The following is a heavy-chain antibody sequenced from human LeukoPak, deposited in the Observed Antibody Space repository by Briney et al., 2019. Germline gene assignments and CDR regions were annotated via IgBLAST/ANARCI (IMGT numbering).Heavy chain of an antibody. D-gene: IGHD4-17*01. CDR1: GFTFSDHY. V-gene: IGHV3-72*01. Sequence: PGGSLRLSCAASGFTFSDHYMDWVRQAPGKGLEWVGRTRDKAASYTTEYAASVKGRFTVSRDDSKNSLYLQMNSLRTEDTAVYYCDASSLGPGELDYWGQGTLVTVSS. J-gene: IGHJ4*02. CDR2: TRDKAASYTT. CDR3: DASSLGPGELDY.